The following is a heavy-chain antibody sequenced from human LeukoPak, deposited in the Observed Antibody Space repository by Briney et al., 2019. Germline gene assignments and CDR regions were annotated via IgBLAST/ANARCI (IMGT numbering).Heavy chain of an antibody. CDR1: GGSISSSSYY. D-gene: IGHD6-19*01. J-gene: IGHJ6*02. CDR2: IYYSGST. Sequence: SETLSLTCTVSGGSISSSSYYWGWIRQPPGKGLEWIGSIYYSGSTYYNPSLKDRATISVDTSKNQFSLKLSSVTAADSAVYYCARPKSSGWYPWDVWGQGTTVTVSS. CDR3: ARPKSSGWYPWDV. V-gene: IGHV4-39*01.